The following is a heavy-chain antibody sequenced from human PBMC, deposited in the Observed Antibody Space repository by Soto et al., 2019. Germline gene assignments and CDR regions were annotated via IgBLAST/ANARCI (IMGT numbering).Heavy chain of an antibody. CDR1: SGSITSSR. J-gene: IGHJ5*02. CDR3: ASSGIVGREVNTWFDP. V-gene: IGHV4-59*01. Sequence: YEPLSLTCSVSSGSITSSRWNWIRQPLGRPLEWLGYISYRGSTNYNPSLKSRLNISIDTSKRQISLRLTSMTTADTAVYYCASSGIVGREVNTWFDPGGQGTLVT. CDR2: ISYRGST. D-gene: IGHD3-22*01.